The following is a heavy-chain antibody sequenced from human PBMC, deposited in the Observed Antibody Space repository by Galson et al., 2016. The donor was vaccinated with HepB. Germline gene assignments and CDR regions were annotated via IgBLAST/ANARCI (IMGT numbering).Heavy chain of an antibody. Sequence: SLRLSCAASGFTSSNHWMHWVRQAPGEGLVWVSYINNGGSSTTYADSVKGRFTISRDNAKNTMFLQMNSLRAEDTAVYYCTRGVSWAFDIWGQGTMVTVSS. D-gene: IGHD2/OR15-2a*01. CDR2: INNGGSST. V-gene: IGHV3-74*01. CDR3: TRGVSWAFDI. J-gene: IGHJ3*02. CDR1: GFTSSNHW.